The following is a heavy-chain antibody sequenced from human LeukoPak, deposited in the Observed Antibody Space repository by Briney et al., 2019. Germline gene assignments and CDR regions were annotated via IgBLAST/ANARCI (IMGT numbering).Heavy chain of an antibody. J-gene: IGHJ3*02. CDR3: ARVLVVVPAVYAFDI. Sequence: PGGSLRLSCAASGFTFSSYWMSWVRQAPGKGLEWVANIKQDGREKYYVDSVKGRFTISRDNAKNSLYLQMNSLRAEDTAVYYCARVLVVVPAVYAFDIWGQGTMVTVSS. D-gene: IGHD2-2*01. CDR1: GFTFSSYW. CDR2: IKQDGREK. V-gene: IGHV3-7*03.